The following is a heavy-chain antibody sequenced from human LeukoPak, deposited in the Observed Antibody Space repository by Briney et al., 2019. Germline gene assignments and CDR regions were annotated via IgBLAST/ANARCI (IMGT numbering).Heavy chain of an antibody. D-gene: IGHD4-11*01. Sequence: GASVTVSCKASGYTFTSYDINWVRQATGQGLEWMGWMNPNSGNTGYSQKFQGRVTMTRNTSISTAYMELSSLRSEDTAVYYCARTTGYSNYWFDPWGQGTLVTVSS. CDR3: ARTTGYSNYWFDP. CDR2: MNPNSGNT. CDR1: GYTFTSYD. V-gene: IGHV1-8*01. J-gene: IGHJ5*02.